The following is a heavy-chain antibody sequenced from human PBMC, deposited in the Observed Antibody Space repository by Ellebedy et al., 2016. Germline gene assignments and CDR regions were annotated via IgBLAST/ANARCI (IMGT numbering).Heavy chain of an antibody. CDR1: GGSISDTKNY. CDR3: ARWPPRY. CDR2: MYSSGAT. Sequence: SETLSLTXSVSGGSISDTKNYWTWIRQPPGKGPEWIGTMYSSGATYYSSSLKSRVTLSLDTSKNQFSLNLRSVTAADTAVYYCARWPPRYWGQGTLVTVSS. J-gene: IGHJ4*02. V-gene: IGHV4-39*01. D-gene: IGHD5-12*01.